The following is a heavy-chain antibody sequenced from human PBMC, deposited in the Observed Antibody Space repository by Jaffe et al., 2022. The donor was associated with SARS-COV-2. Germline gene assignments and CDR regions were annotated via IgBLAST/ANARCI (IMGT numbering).Heavy chain of an antibody. CDR1: GGSISSGGYY. CDR2: IYYSGST. J-gene: IGHJ3*02. CDR3: ARDLPLERYYDSSGYYAQSDAFDI. Sequence: QVQLQESGPGLVKPSQTLSLTCTVSGGSISSGGYYWSWIRQHPGKGLEWIGYIYYSGSTYYNPSLKSRVTISVDTSKNQFSLKLSSVTAADTAVYYCARDLPLERYYDSSGYYAQSDAFDIWGQGTMVTVSS. V-gene: IGHV4-31*03. D-gene: IGHD3-22*01.